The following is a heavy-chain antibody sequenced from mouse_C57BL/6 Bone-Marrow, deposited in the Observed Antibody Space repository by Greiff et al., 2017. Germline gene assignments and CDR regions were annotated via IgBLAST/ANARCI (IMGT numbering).Heavy chain of an antibody. CDR3: ARYTCYAFYAMDY. CDR2: IRNKANGYTT. CDR1: GFSFTDYY. V-gene: IGHV7-3*01. D-gene: IGHD2-10*01. Sequence: EVMLVESGGGLVQPGGSLSLSCAASGFSFTDYYMSWVRQPPGKALEWLGIIRNKANGYTTEHSASVKGRFTISRDKSQSILYLQMNALRAEDRANYYCARYTCYAFYAMDYWGRGNSVTVSS. J-gene: IGHJ4*01.